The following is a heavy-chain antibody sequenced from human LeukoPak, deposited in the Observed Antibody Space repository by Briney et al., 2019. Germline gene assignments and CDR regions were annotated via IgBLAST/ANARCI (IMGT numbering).Heavy chain of an antibody. J-gene: IGHJ6*03. V-gene: IGHV4-4*07. CDR1: GVSISIYY. D-gene: IGHD3-9*01. Sequence: PAETLSLTCTVSGVSISIYYWSWLRQPAGKELEWVGRIYTSGSTNYNPSLKSRVTMSVDTSKNQFSLKLSSVTAADTAVYYCARLTGIYYYMDVWGKGTTVTISS. CDR3: ARLTGIYYYMDV. CDR2: IYTSGST.